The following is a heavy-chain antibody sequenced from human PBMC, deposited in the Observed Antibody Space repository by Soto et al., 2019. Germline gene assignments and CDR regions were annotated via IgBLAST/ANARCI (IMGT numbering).Heavy chain of an antibody. V-gene: IGHV4-59*01. J-gene: IGHJ2*01. CDR2: IYYSGST. D-gene: IGHD2-15*01. CDR1: GGSISSYY. CDR3: ARVGLLHPRYWYFDL. Sequence: QVQLQESGPGLVKPSETLSLTCTVSGGSISSYYWSWIRQPPGKGLEWIGYIYYSGSTNYSPSLKSRDTISVDTSKIQFSRKLSSVTAADTAVYYCARVGLLHPRYWYFDLWGRGPLVTVSS.